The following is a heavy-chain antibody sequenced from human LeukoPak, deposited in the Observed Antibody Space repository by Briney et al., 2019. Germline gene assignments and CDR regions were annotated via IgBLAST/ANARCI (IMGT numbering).Heavy chain of an antibody. CDR2: IRRDGSEK. CDR1: GFTFTDYW. J-gene: IGHJ4*01. D-gene: IGHD6-13*01. CDR3: ARDGTAAGLYFDL. V-gene: IGHV3-7*01. Sequence: LSGGSLRLSCEVSGFTFTDYWMNWVRQAPGKGPEWVASIRRDGSEKTYVDSVKGRFTISRDNTKNSLSLQLNGLRAEDTAVYYCARDGTAAGLYFDLWGQGTLVTVSS.